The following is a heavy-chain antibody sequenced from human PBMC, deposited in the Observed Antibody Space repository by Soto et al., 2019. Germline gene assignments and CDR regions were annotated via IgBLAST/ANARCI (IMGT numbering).Heavy chain of an antibody. CDR3: ARDYDILTGYPQDAFDI. Sequence: PGGSLRLSCAAAGFTCSSYGMHCVRQAPGKGLEWVAVIWYDGSNKYYADSVKGRFTISRDNSKNTLYLQMNSLRAEDTAVYYCARDYDILTGYPQDAFDIWGQGTMVTVSS. CDR1: GFTCSSYG. J-gene: IGHJ3*02. CDR2: IWYDGSNK. V-gene: IGHV3-33*01. D-gene: IGHD3-9*01.